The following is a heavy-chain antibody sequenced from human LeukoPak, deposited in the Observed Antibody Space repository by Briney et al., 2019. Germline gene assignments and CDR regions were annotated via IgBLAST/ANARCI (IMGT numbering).Heavy chain of an antibody. CDR1: GFTFRSHL. CDR2: VKTALPPT. J-gene: IGHJ4*02. Sequence: GGSLRLSCAASGFTFRSHLMQWVRHAQGTCLVWVSSVKTALPPTNYADSVKLRFTISRDNAKNTLYLQMNSLRVEDTAVYYCVRKFATGDWGQGTLVTVSS. V-gene: IGHV3-74*01. CDR3: VRKFATGD. D-gene: IGHD1-14*01.